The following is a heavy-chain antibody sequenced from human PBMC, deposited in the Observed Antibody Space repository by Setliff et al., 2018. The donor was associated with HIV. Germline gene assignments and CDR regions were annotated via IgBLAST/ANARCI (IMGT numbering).Heavy chain of an antibody. D-gene: IGHD5-18*01. V-gene: IGHV4-59*11. CDR2: IYYSGST. CDR3: ASTGGYSYGFFDS. J-gene: IGHJ4*02. Sequence: SETLSLTCTVSGGSIFSHYWSWIRQPPGKGLEWIGYIYYSGSTNYNPSLKSRVTISVDTSKNQFSLKLSSVTAADTAVYYCASTGGYSYGFFDSWGQGAPVTVSS. CDR1: GGSIFSHY.